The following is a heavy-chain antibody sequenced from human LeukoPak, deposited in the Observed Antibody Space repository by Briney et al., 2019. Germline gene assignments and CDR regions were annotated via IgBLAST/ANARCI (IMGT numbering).Heavy chain of an antibody. J-gene: IGHJ4*02. D-gene: IGHD2-8*01. CDR3: ARGHCTNGVCYTTDY. V-gene: IGHV3-30*03. CDR2: ITHDGYYK. CDR1: GFTFTTYG. Sequence: PGGSLRLSCAASGFTFTTYGMHWVRQSPGKGLEWVALITHDGYYKYYSDSVKGRFTISSDTSKNTLYLQMNSLRAEDTAVYYCARGHCTNGVCYTTDYWGQGTLVTVSS.